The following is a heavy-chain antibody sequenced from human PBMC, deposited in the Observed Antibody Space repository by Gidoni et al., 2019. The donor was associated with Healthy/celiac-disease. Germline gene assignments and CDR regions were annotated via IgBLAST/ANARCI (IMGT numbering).Heavy chain of an antibody. D-gene: IGHD6-13*01. CDR1: GFPFDDYG. Sequence: EVQLVESGGGVVRPGGSLRLSCAASGFPFDDYGMSWVRQAPGKGLEWVSGINWNGGSTGYADSVKGRFTISRDNAKNSLYLQMNSLRAEDTALYYCARVVGIAAAGEWFDPWGQGTLVTVSS. CDR2: INWNGGST. V-gene: IGHV3-20*04. CDR3: ARVVGIAAAGEWFDP. J-gene: IGHJ5*02.